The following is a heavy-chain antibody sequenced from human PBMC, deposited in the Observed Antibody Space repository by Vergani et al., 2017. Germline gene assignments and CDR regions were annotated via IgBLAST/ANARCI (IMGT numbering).Heavy chain of an antibody. V-gene: IGHV3-30-3*01. J-gene: IGHJ4*02. Sequence: QVQLVESGGGVVQPGRSLRLSCVVSGFTFSSYAMHWVRQAPGKGLEWVAVISYDGSNKYYADSVKGRFTISRDNSKNTLYLQMNSLRAEDTAVYYCTRDQRIAAAGTLYYFDYWGQGTLVTVSS. CDR1: GFTFSSYA. D-gene: IGHD6-13*01. CDR3: TRDQRIAAAGTLYYFDY. CDR2: ISYDGSNK.